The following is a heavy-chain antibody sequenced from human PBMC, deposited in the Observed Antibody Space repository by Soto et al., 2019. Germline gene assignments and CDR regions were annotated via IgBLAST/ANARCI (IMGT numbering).Heavy chain of an antibody. V-gene: IGHV4-39*01. CDR3: ARHLGEGYFDY. CDR2: IYYRGST. CDR1: GDSISSSTYF. J-gene: IGHJ4*02. Sequence: SETLSLTCTVSGDSISSSTYFWGWVRQPPGKGLEWIGSIYYRGSTYYNPSLKSRVTISVDTSKNHFSLKLSSVTAADTAVYYCARHLGEGYFDYWGQGTLVTSPQ.